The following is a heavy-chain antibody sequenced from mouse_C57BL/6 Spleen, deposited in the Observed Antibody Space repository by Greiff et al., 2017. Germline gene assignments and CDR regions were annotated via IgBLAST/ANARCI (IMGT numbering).Heavy chain of an antibody. CDR1: GFTFSSYG. CDR3: ARPGNPFAY. D-gene: IGHD2-1*01. V-gene: IGHV5-6*01. J-gene: IGHJ3*01. CDR2: ISSGGSYT. Sequence: EVQGVESGGDLVKPGGSLKLSCAASGFTFSSYGMSWVRQTPDKRLEWVATISSGGSYTYYPDSVKGRFTISRDNAKNTLYLQMSSLKSEDTAMYYCARPGNPFAYWGQGTLVTVSA.